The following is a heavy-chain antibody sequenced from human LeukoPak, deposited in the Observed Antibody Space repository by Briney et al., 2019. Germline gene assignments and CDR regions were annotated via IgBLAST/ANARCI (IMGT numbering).Heavy chain of an antibody. J-gene: IGHJ6*02. CDR3: ARHGIKSCNSVNSYTSFYYYGMDV. Sequence: GESLKIPCKGSGYRFVDYWIGWVPQVPGKGPEWIGIIFPHYYDIIYSPPFQGQVTFSVDKSISTAYVQWSSLKASDTAIYYCARHGIKSCNSVNSYTSFYYYGMDVWGQGTTVTVSS. CDR2: IFPHYYDI. CDR1: GYRFVDYW. V-gene: IGHV5-51*01. D-gene: IGHD2/OR15-2a*01.